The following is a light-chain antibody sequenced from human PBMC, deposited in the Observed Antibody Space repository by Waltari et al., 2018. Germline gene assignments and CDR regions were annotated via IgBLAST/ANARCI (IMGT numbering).Light chain of an antibody. CDR3: QQFNSYPWT. J-gene: IGKJ1*01. CDR1: QGGSSA. V-gene: IGKV1-13*02. Sequence: AIQLTQSPSSLSPSVGDRVTITCRPRQGGSSALALYQQKPGQPPKLLMYDASILDSGVPARFSGSGSGADFTLTISSLQPDDFATYYCQQFNSYPWTFGRGTKVEI. CDR2: DAS.